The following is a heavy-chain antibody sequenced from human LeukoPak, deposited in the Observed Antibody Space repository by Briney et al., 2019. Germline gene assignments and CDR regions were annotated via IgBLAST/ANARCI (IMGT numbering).Heavy chain of an antibody. Sequence: GGSLRLSCAASGFTFSTYTMNWVRQAPGKGLEWVANIKQDGSEKYYVDSVKGRFTISRDNAKNSLYLQMNSLRAEDTAVYYCARDMDFWSGIILAFDYWGQGTLVTVSS. V-gene: IGHV3-7*01. CDR3: ARDMDFWSGIILAFDY. D-gene: IGHD3-3*01. CDR1: GFTFSTYT. J-gene: IGHJ4*02. CDR2: IKQDGSEK.